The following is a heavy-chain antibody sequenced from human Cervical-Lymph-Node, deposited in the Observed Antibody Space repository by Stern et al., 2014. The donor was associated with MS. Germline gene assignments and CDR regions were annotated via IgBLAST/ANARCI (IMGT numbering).Heavy chain of an antibody. D-gene: IGHD5-24*01. CDR1: GFTFDDFG. CDR3: ARGDGGDY. V-gene: IGHV3-20*01. J-gene: IGHJ4*02. CDR2: INWKDGPS. Sequence: EVKLVQSGGGVVRPGESLRLSCGASGFTFDDFGMSWVRQAPGKGLEWVSGINWKDGPSGYAVSVKGRFIISRDNAKNSLYLQMNSLRAYDTALYHCARGDGGDYWGQGTLVTVSS.